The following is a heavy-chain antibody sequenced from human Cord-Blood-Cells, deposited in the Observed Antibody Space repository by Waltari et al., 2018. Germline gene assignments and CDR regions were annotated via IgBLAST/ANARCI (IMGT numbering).Heavy chain of an antibody. CDR3: ARDHSEGYSGSYFDY. V-gene: IGHV1-46*01. Sequence: QVQLVQSGAEVKKPGVSVKVSCKASGYTFTSYYMHWVRQAPGQGLEWMGIINPSGGSTSYAQKCQCRVTMTRDTSTSTVYMELSSLRSEDTAVYYCARDHSEGYSGSYFDYWGQGTLVTVSS. J-gene: IGHJ4*02. D-gene: IGHD1-26*01. CDR2: INPSGGST. CDR1: GYTFTSYY.